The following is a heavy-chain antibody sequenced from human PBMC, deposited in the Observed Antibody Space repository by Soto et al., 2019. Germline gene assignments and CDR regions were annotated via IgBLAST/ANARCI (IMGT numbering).Heavy chain of an antibody. J-gene: IGHJ5*02. D-gene: IGHD6-6*01. CDR1: GGTFSSYA. CDR2: IIPIFGTA. V-gene: IGHV1-69*13. Sequence: ASVKVSCKASGGTFSSYAISWVRQAPGQGLEWMGGIIPIFGTANYAQKFQGRVTITADESTSTAYMELSSLRSEDTAVYYCARGPALKYSSSSRERYNWFDPWGQGTLVTVSS. CDR3: ARGPALKYSSSSRERYNWFDP.